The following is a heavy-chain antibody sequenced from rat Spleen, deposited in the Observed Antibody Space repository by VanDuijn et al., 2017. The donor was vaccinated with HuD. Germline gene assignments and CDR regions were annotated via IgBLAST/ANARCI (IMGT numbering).Heavy chain of an antibody. D-gene: IGHD1-2*01. CDR1: GFTFNNYG. J-gene: IGHJ4*01. CDR2: ISYGDSSGHSGT. CDR3: GRWGYSRPLDVMDA. V-gene: IGHV5-29*01. Sequence: EVQLVESGGGLVQPGRSLKLSCAASGFTFNNYGVAWVRQAPTTGLEWVATISYGDSSGHSGTYYRDSVRGRFTVSRDNAQNTLYLQMDSLRSEDTATYYCGRWGYSRPLDVMDAWGQGASVTVSS.